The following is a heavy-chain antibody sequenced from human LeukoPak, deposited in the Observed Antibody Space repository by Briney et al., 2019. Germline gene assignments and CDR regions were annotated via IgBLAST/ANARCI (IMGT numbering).Heavy chain of an antibody. CDR1: GFTVSSNY. J-gene: IGHJ4*02. V-gene: IGHV3-53*01. Sequence: AGGSLRLSCAASGFTVSSNYMSWVRQAPGKGLEWVSVIYSGGSTYYADSVKGRFTISRDNSKNTLYLQMNSLRAEDTAVYYRGVVRGGYFDYWGQGTLVTVSS. CDR3: GVVRGGYFDY. CDR2: IYSGGST. D-gene: IGHD2-21*01.